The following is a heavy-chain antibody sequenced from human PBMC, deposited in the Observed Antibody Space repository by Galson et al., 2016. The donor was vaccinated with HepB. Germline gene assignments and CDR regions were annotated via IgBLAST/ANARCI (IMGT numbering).Heavy chain of an antibody. Sequence: SLRLSCAASGFSFNRYGMSWVRQTSGKRLEWVSGISASGGDTRYADSVKGRFTISRDDPMNTLYLQMNSLRAEDTAVYYCAKDALLLWGSPTDCWGQGTLVTVSS. CDR2: ISASGGDT. V-gene: IGHV3-23*01. CDR1: GFSFNRYG. D-gene: IGHD3-16*01. J-gene: IGHJ4*02. CDR3: AKDALLLWGSPTDC.